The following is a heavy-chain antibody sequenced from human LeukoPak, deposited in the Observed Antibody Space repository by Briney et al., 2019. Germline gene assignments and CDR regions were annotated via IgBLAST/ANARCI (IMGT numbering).Heavy chain of an antibody. D-gene: IGHD5-12*01. CDR1: GGAISSSNCC. CDR2: IYYSGET. CDR3: ARLANVAMIT. Sequence: PLETLSLTCTVYGGAISSSNCCWGWIRQPPGKGLEWIGSIYYSGETYYNPSLKSRVTTSLDTSKNQFSLRLSSVTAADTAVYYCARLANVAMITWGQETLVTVSS. J-gene: IGHJ5*02. V-gene: IGHV4-39*01.